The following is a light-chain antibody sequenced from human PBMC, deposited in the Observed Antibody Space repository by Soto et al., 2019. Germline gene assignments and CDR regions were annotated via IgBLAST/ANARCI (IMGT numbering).Light chain of an antibody. Sequence: DIQMTQSPSSLSASVEDRVTITCRASQSISNHLNWYQQKPGKAPKLLIFAASSLQSGVPSRFSGSGSGTEFTLTISSLQPDDFATYYCQHYNSYSEAFGQGTKVDIK. CDR2: AAS. CDR3: QHYNSYSEA. CDR1: QSISNH. J-gene: IGKJ1*01. V-gene: IGKV1-17*01.